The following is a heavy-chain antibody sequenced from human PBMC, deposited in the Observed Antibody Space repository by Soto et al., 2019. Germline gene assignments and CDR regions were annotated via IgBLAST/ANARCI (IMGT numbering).Heavy chain of an antibody. CDR2: ISAYNGNT. V-gene: IGHV1-18*01. CDR3: ARVGYCSGGSCEKNWFDP. D-gene: IGHD2-15*01. Sequence: ASVKVSCKASGYTFTSYGISWVRQAPGQGLEWMGWISAYNGNTNYAQKLQGRVTMTTDTSTSTAYMELRSLRSDDTAVYYCARVGYCSGGSCEKNWFDPWGQGTLVTVSS. J-gene: IGHJ5*02. CDR1: GYTFTSYG.